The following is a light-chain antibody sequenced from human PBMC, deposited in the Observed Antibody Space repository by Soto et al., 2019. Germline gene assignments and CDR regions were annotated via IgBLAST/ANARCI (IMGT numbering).Light chain of an antibody. Sequence: QSVLTQPPSASGTPGQRVTISCSGSSSNIGDTTVNWYQQVPGTAPKLLIYSNDQRPSGVPDRFSGSKSGTSASLVISGLRSEDEAEYYCAAWDDSLGGFYVFGTGTKLTVL. V-gene: IGLV1-44*01. CDR2: SND. CDR1: SSNIGDTT. J-gene: IGLJ1*01. CDR3: AAWDDSLGGFYV.